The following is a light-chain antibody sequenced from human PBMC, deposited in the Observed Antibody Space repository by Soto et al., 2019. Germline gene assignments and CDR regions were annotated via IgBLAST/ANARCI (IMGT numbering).Light chain of an antibody. CDR3: QQYGSPWT. CDR1: QSVSSSY. Sequence: EIVLTQSPGTLSLSPGERATLSCRASQSVSSSYLAWYQRKPGQAPRLLIYGASSRATGIPDRFSGSGSGTDFTLTISRLEREDFAVYYCQQYGSPWTFGQGTKVEIK. V-gene: IGKV3-20*01. CDR2: GAS. J-gene: IGKJ1*01.